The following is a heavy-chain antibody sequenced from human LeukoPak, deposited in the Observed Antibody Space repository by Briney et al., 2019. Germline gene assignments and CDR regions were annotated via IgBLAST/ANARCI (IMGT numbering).Heavy chain of an antibody. D-gene: IGHD3-3*01. V-gene: IGHV3-7*01. CDR1: GFTFSSYW. CDR3: ARDLRYYDFEWFDP. Sequence: GGSLRLSCAASGFTFSSYWMSWVRQAPGKGLEWVANIKQDGSEKYYVDSVKGRFTTSRDNAKNSLYLQMNRLRAEDTDVYYCARDLRYYDFEWFDPWGQGPLVPVSS. CDR2: IKQDGSEK. J-gene: IGHJ5*02.